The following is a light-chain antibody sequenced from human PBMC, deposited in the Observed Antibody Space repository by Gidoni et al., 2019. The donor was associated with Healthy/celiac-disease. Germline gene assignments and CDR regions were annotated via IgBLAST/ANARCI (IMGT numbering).Light chain of an antibody. CDR3: LQALQTPIT. CDR2: LGS. Sequence: DVVMTQSPLSLPVTPGEPASISCRSSQSILHSNGYDYLDWYMQKPGQSPQLLIYLGSNRASGVPDRFSGSGSGTDFTLKISRVEAEDVGIYYCLQALQTPITFGHWTRLDIK. CDR1: QSILHSNGYDY. J-gene: IGKJ5*01. V-gene: IGKV2-28*01.